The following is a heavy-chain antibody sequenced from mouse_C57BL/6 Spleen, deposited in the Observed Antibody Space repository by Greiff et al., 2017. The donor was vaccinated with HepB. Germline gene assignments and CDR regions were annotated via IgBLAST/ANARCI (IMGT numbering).Heavy chain of an antibody. CDR2: IDPSDSYT. CDR1: GYTFTSYW. J-gene: IGHJ2*01. Sequence: VQLQQPGAELVRPGTSVKLSCKASGYTFTSYWMHWVKQRPGQGLEWIGVIDPSDSYTNYNQKFEGKATLTVDTSSSTAYMQLSSLTSEDSAVYYCARSHYYGSSYVLDYWGQGTTLTVSS. D-gene: IGHD1-1*01. CDR3: ARSHYYGSSYVLDY. V-gene: IGHV1-59*01.